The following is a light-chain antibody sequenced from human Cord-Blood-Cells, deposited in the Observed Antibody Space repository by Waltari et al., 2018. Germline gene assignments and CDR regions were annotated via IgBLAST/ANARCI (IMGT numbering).Light chain of an antibody. Sequence: NFMLTQPHSVSESPGKTVTISCTGSSGSTASNHVQGYQQRPGSAPTTVIYEDNQRPPGVPDRFSGSIDSSSNSASLTISGLKTEDEADYYCQSYDSSIWVFGGGTKLTVL. CDR1: SGSTASNH. CDR3: QSYDSSIWV. V-gene: IGLV6-57*02. CDR2: EDN. J-gene: IGLJ3*02.